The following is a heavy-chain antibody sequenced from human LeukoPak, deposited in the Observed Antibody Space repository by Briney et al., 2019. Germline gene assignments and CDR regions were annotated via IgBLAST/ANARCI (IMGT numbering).Heavy chain of an antibody. CDR3: ARPARCSSTSCYYYYYYMDV. D-gene: IGHD2-2*01. V-gene: IGHV4-34*01. Sequence: SETLSLTCAVHGGSFSGYYWSWIRQPPGKGLEWIGEINHSGSTNYNPSLRSRVTISVDTSKNQFSLKLSSVTAADTAVYYCARPARCSSTSCYYYYYYMDVWGKGTTVTVSS. CDR2: INHSGST. CDR1: GGSFSGYY. J-gene: IGHJ6*03.